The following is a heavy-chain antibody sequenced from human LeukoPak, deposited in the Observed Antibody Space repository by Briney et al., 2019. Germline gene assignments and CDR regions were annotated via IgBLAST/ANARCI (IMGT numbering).Heavy chain of an antibody. Sequence: PSETLSLTCAVYGGSFSGYYWSWIRQPPGKGLEWIGEINHSGSTNYNPSLKSRVTISVDTSKNQFSLKLSSVTAADTAVYYCAREAPASNRYYYDSSGPPLYYFDYWGQGTLVTVSS. CDR3: AREAPASNRYYYDSSGPPLYYFDY. CDR2: INHSGST. CDR1: GGSFSGYY. D-gene: IGHD3-22*01. J-gene: IGHJ4*02. V-gene: IGHV4-34*01.